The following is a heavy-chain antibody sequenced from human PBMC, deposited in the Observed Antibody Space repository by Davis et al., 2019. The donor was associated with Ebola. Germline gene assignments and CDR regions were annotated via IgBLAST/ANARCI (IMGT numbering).Heavy chain of an antibody. Sequence: PGGSLRLSCAASGFTFSSYAMHWVRQAPGKGLEWVAVISYDGSNKYYADSVKGRFTISRDNSKNTLYLQMNSLRAEDTAVYYCARGTFCSYCGGDGPSRDWGQGTLVTVSS. J-gene: IGHJ4*02. CDR2: ISYDGSNK. CDR1: GFTFSSYA. CDR3: ARGTFCSYCGGDGPSRD. V-gene: IGHV3-30-3*01. D-gene: IGHD2-21*01.